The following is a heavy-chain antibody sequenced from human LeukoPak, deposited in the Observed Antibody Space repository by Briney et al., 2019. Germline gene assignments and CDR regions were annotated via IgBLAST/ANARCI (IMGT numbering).Heavy chain of an antibody. CDR2: IKGDGSHT. Sequence: GGSLRLSCAATGLTFRDYWMHWIRQAPGKGLVWVSRIKGDGSHTIYADSVKGRFTISRDNAKNTLYLQMKSLRVEDTALYYCVRDWDHFDFDSWGQGTLVTVSS. CDR3: VRDWDHFDFDS. CDR1: GLTFRDYW. V-gene: IGHV3-74*01. D-gene: IGHD1-26*01. J-gene: IGHJ5*01.